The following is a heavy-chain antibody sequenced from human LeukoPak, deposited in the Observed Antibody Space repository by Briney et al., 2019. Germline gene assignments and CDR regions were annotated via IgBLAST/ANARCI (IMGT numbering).Heavy chain of an antibody. Sequence: SETLSLTCTVSGGSISSGSYHWSWIRQPPGKGLEWIGSIYYSGTTYYNPSLKSRVTISVDTSKNQFSLKLSSVTAADTALYYCARLIYFYYYMDVWGKGTTVTVSS. CDR1: GGSISSGSYH. V-gene: IGHV4-39*01. CDR2: IYYSGTT. J-gene: IGHJ6*03. CDR3: ARLIYFYYYMDV.